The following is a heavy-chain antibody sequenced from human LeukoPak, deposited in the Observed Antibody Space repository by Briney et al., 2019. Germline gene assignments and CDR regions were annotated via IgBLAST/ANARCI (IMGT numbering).Heavy chain of an antibody. J-gene: IGHJ4*02. V-gene: IGHV1-69*04. CDR3: AREGYYDSSGYYPPAYYFDY. D-gene: IGHD3-22*01. Sequence: SVKVSCKASGGTFSSYAISWVRQAPGQGLEWMGRIIPIFGIANYAQKFQGRVTITADKSTSTAYMKLSSLRSEDTAVYYCAREGYYDSSGYYPPAYYFDYWGQGTLVTVSS. CDR2: IIPIFGIA. CDR1: GGTFSSYA.